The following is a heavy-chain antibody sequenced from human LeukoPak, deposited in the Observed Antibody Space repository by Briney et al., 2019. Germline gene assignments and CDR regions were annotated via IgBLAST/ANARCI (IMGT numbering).Heavy chain of an antibody. V-gene: IGHV4-34*01. CDR2: INHSGST. D-gene: IGHD6-6*01. J-gene: IGHJ6*03. Sequence: NPSETLSLTCTVSGGPISGYYWSWIRQPPGKGLEWIGEINHSGSTNYNPSLKSRVTISVDTSKNQFSLKLSSVTAADTAVYYCARVAKSIAARPPSYYYYYMDVWGKGTTVTVSS. CDR1: GGPISGYY. CDR3: ARVAKSIAARPPSYYYYYMDV.